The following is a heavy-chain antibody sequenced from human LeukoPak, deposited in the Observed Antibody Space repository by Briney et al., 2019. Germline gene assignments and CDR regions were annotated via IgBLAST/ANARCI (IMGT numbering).Heavy chain of an antibody. CDR2: IWYDGSNK. CDR3: ARDMYSSSSLMDV. D-gene: IGHD6-6*01. J-gene: IGHJ6*03. CDR1: GFTVSSYG. V-gene: IGHV3-33*01. Sequence: QSGGSLRLSCAASGFTVSSYGMHWVRQAPGKGLEWVAGIWYDGSNKYYADSVKGRFTISRDNSKNTLYLQMNSLRAEDTAVYYCARDMYSSSSLMDVWGKGTTVTVSS.